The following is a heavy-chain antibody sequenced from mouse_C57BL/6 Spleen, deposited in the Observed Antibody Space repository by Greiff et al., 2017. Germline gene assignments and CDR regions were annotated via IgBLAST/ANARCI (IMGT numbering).Heavy chain of an antibody. V-gene: IGHV1-82*01. CDR3: ARSPRGSSYPYYAMDD. Sequence: VQLQQSGPELVKPGASVKISCKASGYAFSSSWMNWVKQRPGKGLEWIGRIYPGDGDTNYNGKFKGKATLTADKSSSTAYMQLSSLTSEDSAVYFCARSPRGSSYPYYAMDDWGQGTSVTVSS. D-gene: IGHD1-1*01. J-gene: IGHJ4*01. CDR1: GYAFSSSW. CDR2: IYPGDGDT.